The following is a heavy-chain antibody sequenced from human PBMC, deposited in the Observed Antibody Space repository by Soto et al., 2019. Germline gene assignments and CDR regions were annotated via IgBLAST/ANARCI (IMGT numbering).Heavy chain of an antibody. Sequence: SETLCLTCTVSGGSLSSGDYYWSWLRQPPGKGLEWIGFMSYSGITSYNASLKSRITMSVDTSKSHFSLSLSFVTAADTAVYYCATMGTPATGLYYFDNWGQGTLVTVSS. J-gene: IGHJ4*02. CDR3: ATMGTPATGLYYFDN. D-gene: IGHD1-7*01. V-gene: IGHV4-30-4*01. CDR2: MSYSGIT. CDR1: GGSLSSGDYY.